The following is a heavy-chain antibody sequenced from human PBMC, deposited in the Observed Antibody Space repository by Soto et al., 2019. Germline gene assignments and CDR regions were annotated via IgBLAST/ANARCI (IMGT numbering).Heavy chain of an antibody. V-gene: IGHV1-69*02. CDR1: GGTFSSYT. J-gene: IGHJ4*02. D-gene: IGHD6-19*01. CDR3: ARVQGGWYYFDY. CDR2: IIPILGIA. Sequence: ASVKVSCKASGGTFSSYTISWVRQAPGQGLEWMGRIIPILGIANYAQKFQGRVTITADKSTSTAYMELSSLRSEDTAVYYCARVQGGWYYFDYWGQGTLVTVSS.